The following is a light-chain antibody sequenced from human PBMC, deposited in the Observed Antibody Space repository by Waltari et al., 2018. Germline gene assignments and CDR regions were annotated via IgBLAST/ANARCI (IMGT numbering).Light chain of an antibody. V-gene: IGLV2-14*03. CDR2: DVS. CDR1: PSDVGGYNY. CDR3: SSYTSSSTWV. J-gene: IGLJ3*02. Sequence: QSALTQPASVSGSPGQSITISCTGTPSDVGGYNYGPWYQQHPGKAPKLMIYDVSNRPSGVSNRFSGSKSGNTASVTISGLQAEDEADYYCSSYTSSSTWVFGGGTKLTVL.